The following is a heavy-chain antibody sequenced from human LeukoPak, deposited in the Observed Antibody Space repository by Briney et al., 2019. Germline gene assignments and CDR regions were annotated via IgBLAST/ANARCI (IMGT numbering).Heavy chain of an antibody. J-gene: IGHJ3*02. D-gene: IGHD2-8*01. Sequence: ASVKVSCKASGYTFTSYYMHWVRRAPGQGLEWIGIINPSGGSTSYAQKFQGRVTMTRDTSTSTVYMELSSLRSEDTAVYYCARDPGRDCINGVCPVYAFDIWGQGTMVTVSS. CDR2: INPSGGST. CDR3: ARDPGRDCINGVCPVYAFDI. CDR1: GYTFTSYY. V-gene: IGHV1-46*01.